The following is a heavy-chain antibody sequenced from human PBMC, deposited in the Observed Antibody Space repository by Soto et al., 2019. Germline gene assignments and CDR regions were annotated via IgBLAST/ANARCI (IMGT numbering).Heavy chain of an antibody. J-gene: IGHJ5*02. CDR3: SSCLRWFDP. CDR1: GYTFTSYG. CDR2: ISAYNGNT. V-gene: IGHV1-18*04. Sequence: ASVKVSCKASGYTFTSYGISWVRQAPGQGLEWMGWISAYNGNTNYEQKLQGRVTMTTDTSTSTAYLELRSLRSDDRALYYCSSCLRWFDPWGQGXLVTVYS.